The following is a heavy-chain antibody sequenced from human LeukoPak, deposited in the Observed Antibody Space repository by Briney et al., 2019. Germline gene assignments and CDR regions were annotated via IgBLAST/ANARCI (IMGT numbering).Heavy chain of an antibody. D-gene: IGHD6-13*01. CDR3: ATPGIRDQYDFDS. CDR1: AVTFSSYW. V-gene: IGHV3-74*01. Sequence: GGTLRLSCAASAVTFSSYWMHWVCQAPGKGLVWVSRINTDGSSTNYADSVKGRFTISRDNVKNTLYLQMNSLRAEDTAVYYCATPGIRDQYDFDSWGQGTLVTVSP. CDR2: INTDGSST. J-gene: IGHJ4*02.